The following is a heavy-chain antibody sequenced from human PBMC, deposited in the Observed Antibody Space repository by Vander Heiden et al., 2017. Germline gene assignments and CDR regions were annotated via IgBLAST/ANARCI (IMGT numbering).Heavy chain of an antibody. J-gene: IGHJ4*02. CDR3: AKVIGGSAKYYFDY. CDR1: GCTFSSYA. CDR2: ISGSGAST. V-gene: IGHV3-23*01. D-gene: IGHD5-12*01. Sequence: DVQLLESGGGLVKPVGSLRLSWAASGCTFSSYALSWVRQAPGKGLEWVSVISGSGASTYYADSVKGRFTISRDNSKNTMYVQMNSLRAEDTAVYYCAKVIGGSAKYYFDYWGQGTLVTVSS.